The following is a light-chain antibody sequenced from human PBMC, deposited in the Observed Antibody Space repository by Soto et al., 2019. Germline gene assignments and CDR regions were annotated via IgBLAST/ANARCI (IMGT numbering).Light chain of an antibody. CDR2: GAS. Sequence: EIVMTQSPLTLSVSPGERATLSCRASQNININLAWYQQRPGQAPRVLISGASSRASGIPDRFSGSGSGTDFTLTINRLEPDDFAFYYCQQYKDWPPLTFGGGTRVESK. CDR3: QQYKDWPPLT. V-gene: IGKV3-15*01. CDR1: QNININ. J-gene: IGKJ4*01.